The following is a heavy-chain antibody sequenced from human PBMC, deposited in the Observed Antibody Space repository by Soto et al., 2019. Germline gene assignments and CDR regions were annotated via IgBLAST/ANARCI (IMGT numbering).Heavy chain of an antibody. D-gene: IGHD2-2*01. J-gene: IGHJ4*02. CDR2: TSSNGGST. CDR3: ARGGYCSSTSCAFFDY. CDR1: GFTFSSYA. V-gene: IGHV3-64*01. Sequence: GGSLRLSCAASGFTFSSYAMHWVRQAPGKGLEYVSATSSNGGSTYYANSVKGRFTISRDNSKNTLYLQMGSLRAEDMAVYYCARGGYCSSTSCAFFDYWGQGTLVTVSS.